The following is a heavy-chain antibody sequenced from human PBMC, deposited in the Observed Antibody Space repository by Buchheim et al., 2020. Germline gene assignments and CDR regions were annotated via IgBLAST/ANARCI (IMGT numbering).Heavy chain of an antibody. V-gene: IGHV3-23*04. CDR1: GFTFRTYW. Sequence: EVQLVESGGGLVQPGGSLRLSCAASGFTFRTYWMSWVRQAPGKGLEWVSAISGSGGSTYYADSVKGRFTISRDNSKNTLYLQMNSLRAEDTAVYYCAKVLTKITIFGVVMKNHYFDYWGQGTL. CDR3: AKVLTKITIFGVVMKNHYFDY. D-gene: IGHD3-3*01. J-gene: IGHJ4*02. CDR2: ISGSGGST.